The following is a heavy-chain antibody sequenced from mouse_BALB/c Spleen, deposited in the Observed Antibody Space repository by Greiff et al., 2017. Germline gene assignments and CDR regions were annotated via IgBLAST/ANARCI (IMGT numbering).Heavy chain of an antibody. D-gene: IGHD3-1*01. CDR3: ARRASMDY. CDR2: IYPGDGDT. Sequence: QVQLQQSGAELARPGASVKLSCKASGYTFTSYWMQWVKQRPGQGLEWIGAIYPGDGDTRYTQKFKGKATLTADKSSSTAYMQLSSLASEDSAVYYCARRASMDYWGQGTSVTVSS. V-gene: IGHV1-87*01. CDR1: GYTFTSYW. J-gene: IGHJ4*01.